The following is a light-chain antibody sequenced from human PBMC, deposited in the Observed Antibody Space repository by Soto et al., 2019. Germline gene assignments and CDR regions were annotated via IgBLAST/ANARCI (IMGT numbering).Light chain of an antibody. CDR2: STN. J-gene: IGLJ3*02. CDR1: TGAVTSGNY. Sequence: QTVVTQEPSLTVSPGGTVTLTCASSTGAVTSGNYPNWFQQKPGQAPRALIYSTNNKHSWTPARFSGSLLGGKAALTLSDGQPEEEAEYYCLLYHGDRSDARVFGGGTKVTVL. CDR3: LLYHGDRSDARV. V-gene: IGLV7-43*01.